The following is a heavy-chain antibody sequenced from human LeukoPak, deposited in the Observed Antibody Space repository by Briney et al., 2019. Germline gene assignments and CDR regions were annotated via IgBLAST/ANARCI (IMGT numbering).Heavy chain of an antibody. CDR3: AKRDYYGSNGYFFPYYFDN. J-gene: IGHJ4*02. V-gene: IGHV3-23*01. CDR2: ISGSGGRT. CDR1: GFTFINYA. Sequence: PGGSLRLSCAASGFTFINYAMSWVRQAPGKGLEWVSGISGSGGRTYYAGSVRGRFTISRDNSRNRLYLQMNSLRAEDTALYYCAKRDYYGSNGYFFPYYFDNWGQGTLVAVSS. D-gene: IGHD3-22*01.